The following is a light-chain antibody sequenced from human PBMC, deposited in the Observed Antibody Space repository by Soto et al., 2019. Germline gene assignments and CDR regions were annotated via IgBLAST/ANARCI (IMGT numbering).Light chain of an antibody. CDR2: DVS. J-gene: IGLJ1*01. V-gene: IGLV2-14*01. CDR3: SSYTSTSTYV. CDR1: SSDVGSYNY. Sequence: QSALTQPASGSGSPGQSIGISCTGTSSDVGSYNYVSWYQQHPGKAPKLMIYDVSNRPSGVSDRFSGSKSGNTASLTISGLQAEDEADYYCSSYTSTSTYVFGTGTKVTVL.